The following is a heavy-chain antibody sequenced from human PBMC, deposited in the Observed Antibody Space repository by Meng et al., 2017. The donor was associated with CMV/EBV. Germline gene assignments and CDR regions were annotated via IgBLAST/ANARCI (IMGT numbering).Heavy chain of an antibody. Sequence: LQDASPGHVHPSQPPSPTCTDSVATIRSIRSYRSWLRQPPGKVLEWIARIYYSGTTYYNPSLKRRVSIPVDPAKNLFSLTRSSMTAADTTVQYCAMATVLTASDANWFDPWGQGTLVTVSS. CDR3: AMATVLTASDANWFDP. V-gene: IGHV4-39*07. CDR1: VATIRSIRSY. D-gene: IGHD2-8*01. CDR2: IYYSGTT. J-gene: IGHJ5*02.